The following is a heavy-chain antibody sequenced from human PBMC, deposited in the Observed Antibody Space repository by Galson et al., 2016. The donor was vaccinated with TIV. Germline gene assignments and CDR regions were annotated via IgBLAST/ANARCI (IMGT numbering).Heavy chain of an antibody. V-gene: IGHV1-69*13. Sequence: SVKVSCKASGGPFFSSYAISWVRQAPGQGLEWMGRIIPIFGTANYAQKFQGRVTITADESTSTAYMELSSLRSEGTAVYYCARHQGYCSGGSCLLDYWGQGTLVTVSS. CDR1: GGPFFSSYA. CDR2: IIPIFGTA. CDR3: ARHQGYCSGGSCLLDY. D-gene: IGHD2-15*01. J-gene: IGHJ4*02.